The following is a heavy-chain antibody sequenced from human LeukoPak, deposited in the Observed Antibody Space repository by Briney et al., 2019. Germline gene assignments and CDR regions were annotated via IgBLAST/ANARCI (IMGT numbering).Heavy chain of an antibody. CDR1: VGSINSYY. CDR2: IHYSGST. J-gene: IGHJ4*02. CDR3: ARVVVVAAASYFDY. D-gene: IGHD2-15*01. Sequence: PSETLSLTCTVSVGSINSYYWSWIRQPPGKGLGWIGYIHYSGSTNYNPSLKSRVTISLDTSKNQFSLKLSSVTAADTAVYYCARVVVVAAASYFDYWGQGTLVTVSS. V-gene: IGHV4-59*01.